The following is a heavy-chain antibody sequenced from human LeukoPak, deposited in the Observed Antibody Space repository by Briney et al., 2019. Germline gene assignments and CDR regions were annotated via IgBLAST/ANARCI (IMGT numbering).Heavy chain of an antibody. CDR1: GYTFTSYG. J-gene: IGHJ5*02. V-gene: IGHV1-18*01. CDR2: TSAYNGNT. Sequence: ASVKVSCKASGYTFTSYGISWVRQAPGQGLEWMGWTSAYNGNTNYAQKLQGRVTMTTDTSTSTAYMELRSLRSDDTAVYYCARDKGSITMVRGVNYWFDPWGQGTLVTVSS. D-gene: IGHD3-10*01. CDR3: ARDKGSITMVRGVNYWFDP.